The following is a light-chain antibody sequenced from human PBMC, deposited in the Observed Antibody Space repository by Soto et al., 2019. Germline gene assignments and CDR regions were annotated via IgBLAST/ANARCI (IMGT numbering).Light chain of an antibody. J-gene: IGLJ2*01. CDR1: KLGDKY. CDR3: QAWDRITI. Sequence: SSELTQPPSVSVSPGQSASITCSGDKLGDKYVSWYQQRPGQPPVLVLHQDTKRPSGIPERFSGSNSGNTATLTISGTQAMDEADYYCQAWDRITIFGGGTQLTVL. V-gene: IGLV3-1*01. CDR2: QDT.